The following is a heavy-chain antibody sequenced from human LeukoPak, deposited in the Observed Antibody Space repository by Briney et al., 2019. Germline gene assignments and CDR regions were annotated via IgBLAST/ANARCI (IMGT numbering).Heavy chain of an antibody. D-gene: IGHD1-26*01. CDR2: IYTSGST. CDR1: GGSISSYY. Sequence: SETLSLTCTVSGGSISSYYWSWIRQPAGKGLEWIGRIYTSGSTNYNPSLKGRVTISIDTSKNQFSLKLSSVTAADTAVYYCARRVGATSSFDYWGQGTLVTVSS. CDR3: ARRVGATSSFDY. V-gene: IGHV4-4*07. J-gene: IGHJ4*02.